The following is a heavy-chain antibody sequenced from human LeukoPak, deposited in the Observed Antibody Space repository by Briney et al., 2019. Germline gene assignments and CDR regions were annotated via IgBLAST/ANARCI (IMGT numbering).Heavy chain of an antibody. V-gene: IGHV4-4*07. CDR1: GGSISSYY. CDR2: IYTSGST. Sequence: SETLSLTCTVSGGSISSYYWSWIRQPAGKGLEWIGRIYTSGSTNYNPSLKSRVTMSVDTSKNQFSLKLSSVTAADTAVYYCARDTRNSGWNPRGYYYYYRMDVWGQGTTVTVSS. J-gene: IGHJ6*02. D-gene: IGHD6-19*01. CDR3: ARDTRNSGWNPRGYYYYYRMDV.